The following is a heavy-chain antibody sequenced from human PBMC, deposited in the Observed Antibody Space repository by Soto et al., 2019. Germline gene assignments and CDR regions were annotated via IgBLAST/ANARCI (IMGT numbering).Heavy chain of an antibody. Sequence: QVQLVQSGAEVKKPGASVKVSCSASGYTFTRYSVHWVRQAPGQGLEWMGWINPNTGGTRFAPKFEGRVTLTTDPSVRTVYMEVRSLRSDDTAVFYCSVYFDDLQEASFWGQGTLVTVTS. CDR3: SVYFDDLQEASF. CDR1: GYTFTRYS. V-gene: IGHV1-2*02. J-gene: IGHJ1*01. CDR2: INPNTGGT. D-gene: IGHD2-8*01.